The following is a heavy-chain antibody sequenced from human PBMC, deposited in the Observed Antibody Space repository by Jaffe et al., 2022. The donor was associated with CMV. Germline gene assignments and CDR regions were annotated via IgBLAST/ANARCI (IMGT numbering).Heavy chain of an antibody. CDR3: ARLSGYSSSWSLEYYYYMDV. J-gene: IGHJ6*03. D-gene: IGHD6-13*01. V-gene: IGHV5-10-1*03. CDR2: IDPSDSYT. CDR1: GYSFTSYW. Sequence: EVQLVQSGAEVKKPGESLRISCKGSGYSFTSYWISWVRQMPGKGLEWMGRIDPSDSYTNYSPSFQGHVTISADKSISTAYLQWSSLKASDTAMYYCARLSGYSSSWSLEYYYYMDVWGKGTTVTVSS.